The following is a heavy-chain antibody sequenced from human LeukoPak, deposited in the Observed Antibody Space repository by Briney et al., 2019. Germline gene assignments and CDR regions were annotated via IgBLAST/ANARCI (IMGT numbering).Heavy chain of an antibody. V-gene: IGHV4-39*07. CDR3: ARDRIRDCGGSCYVDH. CDR1: GGSISSSSYY. D-gene: IGHD2-15*01. Sequence: SETLSLTCTVSGGSISSSSYYWGWIRQPPGKGLEWIGSIYYSGSTYYNPSLKSRVTISVDTSKNQFSLKLSSVTAADTAVYYCARDRIRDCGGSCYVDHWGQGTLVTVSS. J-gene: IGHJ4*02. CDR2: IYYSGST.